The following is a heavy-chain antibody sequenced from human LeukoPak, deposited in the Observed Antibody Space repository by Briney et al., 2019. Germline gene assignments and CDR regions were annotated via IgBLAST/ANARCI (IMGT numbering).Heavy chain of an antibody. D-gene: IGHD1-26*01. CDR2: ISSSGSTI. V-gene: IGHV3-48*03. CDR3: ARDQSGSYYTSSLDY. Sequence: PGGSLRLSCAASGFTFSSYEMNWVRQAPGKGLEWVSYISSSGSTIYYADSVKGRFTISRDNAKNSLYLQMNSLRAEDTAVYYCARDQSGSYYTSSLDYWGQGTLVTVSS. J-gene: IGHJ4*02. CDR1: GFTFSSYE.